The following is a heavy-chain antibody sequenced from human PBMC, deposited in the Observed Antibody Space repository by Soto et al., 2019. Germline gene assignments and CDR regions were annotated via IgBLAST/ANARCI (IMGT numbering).Heavy chain of an antibody. V-gene: IGHV4-61*01. D-gene: IGHD2-15*01. J-gene: IGHJ5*02. CDR1: GGSVSSGNYY. Sequence: QVQLQESGPGLVKPSETLSLTCTVSGGSVSSGNYYWSWIRQPPGKGLEWIGFIYYTGSTSYNPSLKSRVTISMDTSKNQSSQKLTYVPAADTAVYYCASALYCSGGSCSFDPWGQGTLVTVSS. CDR3: ASALYCSGGSCSFDP. CDR2: IYYTGST.